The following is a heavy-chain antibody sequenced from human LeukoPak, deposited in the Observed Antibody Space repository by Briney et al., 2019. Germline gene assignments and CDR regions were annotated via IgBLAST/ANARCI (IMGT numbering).Heavy chain of an antibody. V-gene: IGHV4-61*09. J-gene: IGHJ4*02. CDR3: ARAATHRYCSSTSCWITLPLDY. Sequence: PSETLSLTCTVSGGSISSGSYCWSWIRQPAGKGLEWIGHSYTSGSTNYNPSLKGRVTISIDTSKNQFSLKLSSVTAADTAVYYCARAATHRYCSSTSCWITLPLDYWGQGTLVTVSS. D-gene: IGHD2-2*01. CDR1: GGSISSGSYC. CDR2: SYTSGST.